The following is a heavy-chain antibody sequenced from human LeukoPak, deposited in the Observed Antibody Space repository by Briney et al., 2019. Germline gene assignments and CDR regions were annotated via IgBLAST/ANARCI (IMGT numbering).Heavy chain of an antibody. V-gene: IGHV4-34*01. D-gene: IGHD5-18*01. CDR1: GGSSSGYY. J-gene: IGHJ4*02. CDR2: INHSGST. CDR3: ARSDTAMGDFDY. Sequence: SETLSLTCAVYGGSSSGYYWSWIRQPPGKGLEWIGEINHSGSTNYNPSLKSRVTISVDTSKNQFSLKLSSVTAADTAVYYCARSDTAMGDFDYWGQGTLVTVSS.